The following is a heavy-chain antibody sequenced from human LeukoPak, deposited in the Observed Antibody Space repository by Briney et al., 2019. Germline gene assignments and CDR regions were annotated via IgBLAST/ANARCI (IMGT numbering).Heavy chain of an antibody. Sequence: PGGSLRLSCAASGFTFSNYGMSWVRQAPGKGLEWVANIKQDGSEKYYVDSVKGRFTISRDNAKNSLYLQMNSLRAEDTAVYYCARDRDWNYLRVFDYWGQGTLITVSS. D-gene: IGHD1-7*01. J-gene: IGHJ4*02. CDR1: GFTFSNYG. CDR2: IKQDGSEK. V-gene: IGHV3-7*01. CDR3: ARDRDWNYLRVFDY.